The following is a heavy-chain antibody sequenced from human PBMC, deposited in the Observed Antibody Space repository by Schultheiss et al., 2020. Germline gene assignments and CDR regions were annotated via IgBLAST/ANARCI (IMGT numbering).Heavy chain of an antibody. D-gene: IGHD2-15*01. J-gene: IGHJ4*02. CDR3: ARDPPPRAWQLPRFDY. Sequence: GGSLRLSCAASGFTFSSYAMHWVRQAPGKGLEWVAVISYDGSNKYYADSVKGRFTISRDNSKNTLYLQMNSLRAEDTAVYYCARDPPPRAWQLPRFDYWGQGTLVTVSS. CDR1: GFTFSSYA. CDR2: ISYDGSNK. V-gene: IGHV3-30-3*01.